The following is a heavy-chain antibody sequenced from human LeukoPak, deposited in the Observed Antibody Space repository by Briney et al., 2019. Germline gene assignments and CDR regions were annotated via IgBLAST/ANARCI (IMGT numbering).Heavy chain of an antibody. V-gene: IGHV3-23*01. CDR3: AKGAQYDIWSGYTLEYFDV. CDR2: ISASGSTT. CDR1: GFTFSSYA. J-gene: IGHJ4*02. Sequence: GGSLRLSCAAFGFTFSSYAMNWVRQAPGKGLDWVSFISASGSTTHYADSVTGRFTISRDNSNNTLYLQINSLRAEDTAAYYCAKGAQYDIWSGYTLEYFDVWGKGPLVTVSS. D-gene: IGHD3-3*01.